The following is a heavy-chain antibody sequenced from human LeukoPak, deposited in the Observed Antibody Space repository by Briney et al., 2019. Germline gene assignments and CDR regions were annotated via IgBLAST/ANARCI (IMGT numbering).Heavy chain of an antibody. D-gene: IGHD3-10*01. CDR1: VFTLNTYS. J-gene: IGHJ4*02. V-gene: IGHV3-48*01. CDR2: IRHDSSDI. CDR3: ARDWFGELI. Sequence: PGVPLTLSCALSVFTLNTYSMNWLRHSPGKGLEWISFIRHDSSDIYYADSVKGRFTISRDNARDSLYLQMNSLRAEDTAVYYCARDWFGELIWGQGTLVTVSS.